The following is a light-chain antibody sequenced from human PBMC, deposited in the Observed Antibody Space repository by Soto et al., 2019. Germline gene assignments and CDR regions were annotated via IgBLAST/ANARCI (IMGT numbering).Light chain of an antibody. V-gene: IGLV2-8*01. Sequence: QSALTQPPSASGSPGHSVTISCTGSNTDVGGYNYVSWYQQYPGKAPKVMIYEVTKRPSGVPARFSGSRSGNTASLTVSGLQAEDEADYYCSSYAGNNVWVFGGGTKLTVL. CDR2: EVT. CDR1: NTDVGGYNY. CDR3: SSYAGNNVWV. J-gene: IGLJ3*02.